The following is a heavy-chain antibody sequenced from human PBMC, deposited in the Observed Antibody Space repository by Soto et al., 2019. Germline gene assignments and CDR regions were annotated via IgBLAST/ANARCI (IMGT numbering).Heavy chain of an antibody. V-gene: IGHV4-59*01. CDR3: ARTIAARRERGGWFDP. CDR2: IYYSGST. CDR1: GGSISSYY. J-gene: IGHJ5*02. Sequence: SETLSLICTVSGGSISSYYWSWIRQPPGKGLEWIGYIYYSGSTNYNPSLKSRVTISVDTSKNQFSLKLSSVTAADTAVYYCARTIAARRERGGWFDPWGQGTLVTV. D-gene: IGHD6-6*01.